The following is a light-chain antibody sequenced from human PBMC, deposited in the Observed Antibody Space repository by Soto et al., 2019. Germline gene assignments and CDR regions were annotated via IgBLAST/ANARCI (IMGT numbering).Light chain of an antibody. CDR2: LGS. CDR1: QILLHSNGYNY. Sequence: DLVMTQSPLSLPVTPGEPASISCSSSQILLHSNGYNYLDWYLQKPGQSQQVLIYLGSNRASGVPDRFSGSGSGTDFTLKISRVEAEDVGVDYCMQPLPTPWTFGQGTKVEIK. CDR3: MQPLPTPWT. J-gene: IGKJ1*01. V-gene: IGKV2-28*01.